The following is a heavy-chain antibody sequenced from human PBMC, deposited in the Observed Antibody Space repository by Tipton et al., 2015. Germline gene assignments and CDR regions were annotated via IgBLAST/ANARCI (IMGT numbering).Heavy chain of an antibody. J-gene: IGHJ6*02. V-gene: IGHV4-61*01. CDR3: ARDRETKCVGGSCFFDQNYSGMDV. CDR2: SYYSGST. Sequence: TLSLTCTVSGGSISGGNYHWSWIRQPTGKGLEWIGYSYYSGSTNYNPSLKSRVTISVDTSKNQFSLKLTSVTAADTAVYYCARDRETKCVGGSCFFDQNYSGMDVWCQGTTVSVSS. D-gene: IGHD2-15*01. CDR1: GGSISGGNYH.